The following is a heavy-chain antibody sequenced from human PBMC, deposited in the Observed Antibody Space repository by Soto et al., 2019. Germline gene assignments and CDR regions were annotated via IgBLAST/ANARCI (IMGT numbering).Heavy chain of an antibody. Sequence: GGSLRLSCAASGFTFSSYAMSWVRQAPGKGLEWVSAISGSGGSTYYADSVKGRFTISRDNSKNTLYLQMNSLRAEDTAVYYCAKVADLFGELLPDYYYYYGMDVWGQGTTVTVSS. D-gene: IGHD3-10*02. CDR3: AKVADLFGELLPDYYYYYGMDV. CDR1: GFTFSSYA. CDR2: ISGSGGST. V-gene: IGHV3-23*01. J-gene: IGHJ6*02.